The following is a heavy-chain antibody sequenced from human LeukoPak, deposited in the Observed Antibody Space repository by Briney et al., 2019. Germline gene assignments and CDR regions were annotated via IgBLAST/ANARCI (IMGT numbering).Heavy chain of an antibody. V-gene: IGHV4-34*01. Sequence: SETLSLTCAVYGGSFSGYYWSWIRQPPGKGLEWIGEINHCGSTNYNPSLKSRVTISVDTSKNQCSLKLSSVTAADTAVYYCARGKVLRFLEKKNWFDPWGQGTLVTVSS. CDR1: GGSFSGYY. D-gene: IGHD3-3*01. CDR2: INHCGST. CDR3: ARGKVLRFLEKKNWFDP. J-gene: IGHJ5*02.